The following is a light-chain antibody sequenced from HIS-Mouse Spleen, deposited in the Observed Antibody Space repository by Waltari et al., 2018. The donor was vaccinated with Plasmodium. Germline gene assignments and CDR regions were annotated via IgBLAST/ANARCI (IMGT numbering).Light chain of an antibody. CDR3: QQYDNLFT. J-gene: IGKJ3*01. CDR1: QDISNY. V-gene: IGKV1-33*01. Sequence: DIQMTQSPSSLSPSVGDSVPITCQASQDISNYLNWYQQKPGKAPKLLIYDASNLDTGVPSRFSGSGSGTDFTFTISSLQPEDIATYYCQQYDNLFTFGPGTKVDIK. CDR2: DAS.